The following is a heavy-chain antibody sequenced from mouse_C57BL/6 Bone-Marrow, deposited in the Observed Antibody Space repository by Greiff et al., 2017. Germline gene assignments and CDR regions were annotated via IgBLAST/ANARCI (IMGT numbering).Heavy chain of an antibody. CDR1: GFNFTDDY. J-gene: IGHJ3*01. V-gene: IGHV14-4*01. Sequence: EVQLQQSGAELVRPGASVTLSCTASGFNFTDDYMHWVKQRPEQGLEWIGWIDPETGGTAYNSKFQGKATITADKSSNTAYLQLRSLTSEDTAVYYCTVGDGYYEAYWGKGTLVTVSA. CDR2: IDPETGGT. D-gene: IGHD2-3*01. CDR3: TVGDGYYEAY.